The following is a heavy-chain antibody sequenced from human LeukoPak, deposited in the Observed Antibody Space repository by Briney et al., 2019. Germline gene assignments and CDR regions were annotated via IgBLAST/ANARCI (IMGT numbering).Heavy chain of an antibody. CDR3: AKDDYYDSSGDPNWFDP. D-gene: IGHD3-22*01. CDR2: ISYDGSDK. J-gene: IGHJ5*02. Sequence: PGRSLRLSCAASGFTFSSYGMHWVRQAPGKGLEWVAVISYDGSDKYYADSVKGRFTISRDNSKNTLYLLMNSLRAEDTAVYFCAKDDYYDSSGDPNWFDPWGQGTLVTVSS. CDR1: GFTFSSYG. V-gene: IGHV3-30*18.